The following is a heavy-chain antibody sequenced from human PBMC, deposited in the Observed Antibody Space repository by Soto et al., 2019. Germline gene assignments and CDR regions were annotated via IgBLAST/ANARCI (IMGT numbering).Heavy chain of an antibody. CDR3: ARAFRGDPWYYLDY. V-gene: IGHV4-61*01. Sequence: SETRSLTCSVSGGSICSWTTYWCWIPPPQGKGLEWIGYIYNTGTTNYNPSLKSRVTISLDTSKNQFSLNLNSVSAADTALYYCARAFRGDPWYYLDYWGHGTLVTVS. J-gene: IGHJ4*01. D-gene: IGHD3-10*01. CDR2: IYNTGTT. CDR1: GGSICSWTTY.